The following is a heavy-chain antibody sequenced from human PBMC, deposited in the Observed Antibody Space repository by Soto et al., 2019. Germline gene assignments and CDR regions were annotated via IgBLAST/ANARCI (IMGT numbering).Heavy chain of an antibody. CDR1: GFTFSSYG. D-gene: IGHD3-9*01. CDR2: IWYDGSNK. J-gene: IGHJ4*02. CDR3: ARDRRYFGWFTFDY. V-gene: IGHV3-33*01. Sequence: QVQLVESGGGVVQPGRSLRLSCAASGFTFSSYGMHWVRQAPGKGLEWVAVIWYDGSNKYYADSVKGRFTISRDNSKNTIYLQMNSLRVKDPAVHYCARDRRYFGWFTFDYWGQGTLVTVSS.